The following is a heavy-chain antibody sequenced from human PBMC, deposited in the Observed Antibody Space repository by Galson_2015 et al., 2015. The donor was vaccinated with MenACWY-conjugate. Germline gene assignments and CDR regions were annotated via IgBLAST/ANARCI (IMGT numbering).Heavy chain of an antibody. CDR1: GGSFSGYY. V-gene: IGHV4-34*01. CDR2: INHSGST. D-gene: IGHD6-13*01. Sequence: TCAVYGGSFSGYYWSWIRQPPGKGLEWIGEINHSGSTNYNPSLKSRVTISVDTSKNQFSLKLSSVTAADTAVYYCARVAATPPDYYYGMDVWGQGTTVTVSS. J-gene: IGHJ6*02. CDR3: ARVAATPPDYYYGMDV.